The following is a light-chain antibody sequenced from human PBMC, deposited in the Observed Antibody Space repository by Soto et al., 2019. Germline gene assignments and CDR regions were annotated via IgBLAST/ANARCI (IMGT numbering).Light chain of an antibody. V-gene: IGKV1-33*01. J-gene: IGKJ5*01. CDR2: DAS. CDR3: QQYVNLPIT. CDR1: QDISNL. Sequence: DIQMTQSPSSLSASVGDRVTITCQATQDISNLLNWFQQKPGKAPKLLIYDASNLETGVPSRFSGSGSGTDFTFTISSLQAEDIATYYCQQYVNLPITVGQGTRLEIK.